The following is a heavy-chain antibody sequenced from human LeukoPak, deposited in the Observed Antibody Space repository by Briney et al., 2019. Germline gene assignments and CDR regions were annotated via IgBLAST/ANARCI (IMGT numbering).Heavy chain of an antibody. CDR3: ARDWYSSSWYLVDYYYYYYMDV. D-gene: IGHD6-13*01. J-gene: IGHJ6*03. V-gene: IGHV4-4*07. CDR1: GGSISSYY. CDR2: IYTSGST. Sequence: KTSETLSLTCTVSGGSISSYYWSWIRQPAGKGLEWIGRIYTSGSTNYNPSLKSRVIMSVDTSKNQFSLKLSSVTAADTAVYYCARDWYSSSWYLVDYYYYYYMDVWGKGTTVTISS.